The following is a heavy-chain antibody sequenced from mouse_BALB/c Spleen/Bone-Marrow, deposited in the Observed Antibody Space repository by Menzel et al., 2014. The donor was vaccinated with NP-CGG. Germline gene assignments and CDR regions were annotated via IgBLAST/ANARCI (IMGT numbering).Heavy chain of an antibody. CDR1: GFNIKDTY. J-gene: IGHJ3*01. CDR3: ARYNNGSSQFAY. D-gene: IGHD1-1*01. CDR2: IDPANGST. Sequence: EVQLQQSGAELVKPGASVKLSCTASGFNIKDTYMHWVKQRPEQGLEWIGRIDPANGSTKYDPKFQGKATITVDTSSNTAYLQLSSLTSEDTSVYYCARYNNGSSQFAYWGQGTLVTVSA. V-gene: IGHV14-3*02.